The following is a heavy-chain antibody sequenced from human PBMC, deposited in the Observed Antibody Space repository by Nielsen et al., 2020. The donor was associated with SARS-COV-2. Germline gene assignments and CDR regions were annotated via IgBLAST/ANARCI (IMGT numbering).Heavy chain of an antibody. J-gene: IGHJ6*02. V-gene: IGHV3-7*01. CDR2: IRRDSGAR. Sequence: GESLKISCVGSGFSLSNYWMSWVRQAPGRGLEWVANIRRDSGARFYVDSVKGRFTISRDNAKNSLYLQMNSLRAEDTAVYYCARDWSSGSGSSYYYYGMDVWGQGTTVTVSS. CDR3: ARDWSSGSGSSYYYYGMDV. D-gene: IGHD3-10*01. CDR1: GFSLSNYW.